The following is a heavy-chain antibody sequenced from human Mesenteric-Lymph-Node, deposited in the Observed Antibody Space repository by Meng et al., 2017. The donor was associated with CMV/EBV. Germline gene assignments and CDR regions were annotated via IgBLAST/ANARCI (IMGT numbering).Heavy chain of an antibody. V-gene: IGHV3-11*04. CDR3: AREIGSSSGWYWFDP. J-gene: IGHJ5*02. Sequence: SGFTFSDSYMNWIRQAPGKGLEWVSYISGSGSITLYADSVKGRFTVSRDNAKNSLYLQMNSLRAEDTAVYYCAREIGSSSGWYWFDPWGQGTLVTVSS. CDR2: ISGSGSIT. D-gene: IGHD6-19*01. CDR1: GFTFSDSY.